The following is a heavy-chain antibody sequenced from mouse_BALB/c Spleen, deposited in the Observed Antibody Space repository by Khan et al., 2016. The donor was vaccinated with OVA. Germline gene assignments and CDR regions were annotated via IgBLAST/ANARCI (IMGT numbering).Heavy chain of an antibody. CDR2: ISSGSSTI. Sequence: EVELVESGGGLVQPGGSRKLSCAASGFTFSSFGMHWVRQAPEKGLEWVAYISSGSSTIYYADTVKGRFTISRDNPKNTLFLQMTSLRSEDTAMYYCATYGWWDWGPGTTVTVSS. CDR1: GFTFSSFG. V-gene: IGHV5-17*02. CDR3: ATYGWWD. J-gene: IGHJ1*01. D-gene: IGHD1-1*01.